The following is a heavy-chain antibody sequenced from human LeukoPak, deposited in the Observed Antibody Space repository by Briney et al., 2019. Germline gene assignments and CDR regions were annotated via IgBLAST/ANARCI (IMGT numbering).Heavy chain of an antibody. CDR3: AKDQGGSSWYAPFDY. CDR2: ISANGGST. Sequence: PGGSLRLSCAASGFTFSSYAMSWVRQAPGKGLEWVSAISANGGSTYYVGSVKGRFTISRDNSKNTLYLQMNSLRAEDTAVYYCAKDQGGSSWYAPFDYWGQGTLVTVSS. D-gene: IGHD6-13*01. J-gene: IGHJ4*02. CDR1: GFTFSSYA. V-gene: IGHV3-23*01.